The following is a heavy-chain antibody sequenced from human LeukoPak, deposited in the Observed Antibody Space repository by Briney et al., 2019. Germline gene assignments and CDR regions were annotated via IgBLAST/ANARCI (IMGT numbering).Heavy chain of an antibody. J-gene: IGHJ4*02. CDR3: ARAAYYDILTGYNY. CDR2: IYHSGST. Sequence: SETLSLTCTVSGYSISSGYYWGWIRQPPGKGLEWIGSIYHSGSTYYNPSLKSRVTISVDTSKNQFSLKLSSVTAADTAVYYCARAAYYDILTGYNYWGQGTLVTVSS. CDR1: GYSISSGYY. D-gene: IGHD3-9*01. V-gene: IGHV4-38-2*02.